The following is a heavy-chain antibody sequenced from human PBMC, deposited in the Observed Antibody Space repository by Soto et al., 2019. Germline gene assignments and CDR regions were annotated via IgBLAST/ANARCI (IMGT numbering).Heavy chain of an antibody. CDR1: GDSVSSGSYY. CDR2: IYYSGST. CDR3: ARDRPYGSGSPFPGYYYYYGMDV. Sequence: SDTLSLTCTVSGDSVSSGSYYWSWIRQPPGKGLEWIGYIYYSGSTNYNPSLKSRVTISVDTSKNQFSLKLSSVTAADTAVYYCARDRPYGSGSPFPGYYYYYGMDVWGQGTTVT. J-gene: IGHJ6*02. D-gene: IGHD3-10*01. V-gene: IGHV4-61*01.